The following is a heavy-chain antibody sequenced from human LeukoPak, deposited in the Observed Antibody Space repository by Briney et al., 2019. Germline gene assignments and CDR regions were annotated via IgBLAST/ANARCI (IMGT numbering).Heavy chain of an antibody. D-gene: IGHD4-17*01. CDR1: GFTFSTYA. J-gene: IGHJ4*02. V-gene: IGHV3-23*01. CDR2: FSGSADRT. Sequence: GGSLRLSCAASGFTFSTYAMSWVRQAPGKGLEWVAAFSGSADRTYYADSVKGRSTISRDNSKNTLYLQMNSLRAEDTAVYYCAKKYGXYXAFXYWGQGTLVT. CDR3: AKKYGXYXAFXY.